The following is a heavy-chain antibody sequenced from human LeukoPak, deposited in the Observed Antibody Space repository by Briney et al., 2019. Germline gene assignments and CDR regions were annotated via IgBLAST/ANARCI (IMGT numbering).Heavy chain of an antibody. CDR2: MNPNSGNT. CDR1: GYTFTSYD. J-gene: IGHJ6*03. CDR3: ARGNSIMGARWSYYYYYMDV. V-gene: IGHV1-8*01. Sequence: ASVKVSCKASGYTFTSYDINWVRQATGQGLEWMGWMNPNSGNTGYAQKFQGRVTMTRNTSISTAYMELSSLRSEDTAVYYCARGNSIMGARWSYYYYYMDVWGKGTTATVSS. D-gene: IGHD1-26*01.